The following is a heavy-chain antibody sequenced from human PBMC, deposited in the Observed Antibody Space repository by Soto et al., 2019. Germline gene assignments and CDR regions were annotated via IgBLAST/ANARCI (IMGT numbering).Heavy chain of an antibody. CDR2: ISNDESNK. V-gene: IGHV3-30*18. J-gene: IGHJ4*02. D-gene: IGHD1-26*01. Sequence: QVQLVQSGGGVVQPGRSLRLSCAASGFTFSSYDIHWVRQAPGKGLEWVAVISNDESNKYYTDSVKGRFTISRDNSKNTLYLQMNSLRTEDTAVYYCAKGSYSGRYSDFDYWGQGTLVTVSS. CDR3: AKGSYSGRYSDFDY. CDR1: GFTFSSYD.